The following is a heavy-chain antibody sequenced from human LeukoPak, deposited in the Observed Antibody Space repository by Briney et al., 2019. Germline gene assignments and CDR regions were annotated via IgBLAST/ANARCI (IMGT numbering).Heavy chain of an antibody. CDR2: ISSNGGST. V-gene: IGHV3-64*01. Sequence: PGGSLRLSCAASGFTFSSYAMHWIRQAPGKGLEYVSAISSNGGSTYYANSVKGRFTISRDNSKNTLYLQMGSLRAEDMAVYYCARDLGGASDYWGQGTLVTVSS. D-gene: IGHD3-16*01. CDR1: GFTFSSYA. CDR3: ARDLGGASDY. J-gene: IGHJ4*02.